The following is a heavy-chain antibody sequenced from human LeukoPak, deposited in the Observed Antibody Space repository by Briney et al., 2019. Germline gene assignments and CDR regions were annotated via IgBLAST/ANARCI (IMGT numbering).Heavy chain of an antibody. CDR3: ARPSRARLRYDAFDI. CDR2: IYPGDSDT. D-gene: IGHD6-25*01. J-gene: IGHJ3*02. CDR1: GYSFTSYW. Sequence: GESLKISCKGSGYSFTSYWIGWVRQMPGKGLEWMGIIYPGDSDTRYSPSFQGQVTISADKSISTAYLQWSSLKASDTAMYYCARPSRARLRYDAFDIWGQGTMVTVSS. V-gene: IGHV5-51*01.